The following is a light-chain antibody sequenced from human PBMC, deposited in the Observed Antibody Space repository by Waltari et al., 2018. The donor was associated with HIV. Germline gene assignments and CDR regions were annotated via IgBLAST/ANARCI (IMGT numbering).Light chain of an antibody. V-gene: IGLV1-44*01. CDR3: ASWDDSLNGPV. CDR2: GKN. J-gene: IGLJ2*01. Sequence: QSVLTQPPSTSGTPGQRVTISCSGSSSNIGSNTVSWFQQLPGKAPKVLIYGKNQRPSGLPDRFSGSKSGPSASLAIGGLQSEDEADYYCASWDDSLNGPVFGGGTTLTVL. CDR1: SSNIGSNT.